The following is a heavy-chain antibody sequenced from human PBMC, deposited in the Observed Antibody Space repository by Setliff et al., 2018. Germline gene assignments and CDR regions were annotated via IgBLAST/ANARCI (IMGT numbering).Heavy chain of an antibody. CDR3: AARCSSTSCRYYYGSGSSVPFDY. Sequence: ASVKVSCKASGYTFTSYALHWVRQAPGQRLEWMGWINAGNGNTKYSQKFQGRVTITRDTSASTAYMELSSLRSEDTALYYCAARCSSTSCRYYYGSGSSVPFDYWGQGTLVTSPQ. CDR1: GYTFTSYA. CDR2: INAGNGNT. D-gene: IGHD3-10*01. J-gene: IGHJ4*02. V-gene: IGHV1-3*01.